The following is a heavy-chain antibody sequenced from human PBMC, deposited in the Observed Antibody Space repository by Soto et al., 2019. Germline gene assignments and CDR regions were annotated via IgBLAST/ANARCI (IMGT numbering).Heavy chain of an antibody. V-gene: IGHV3-21*01. D-gene: IGHD2-15*01. CDR2: INPSSTHI. Sequence: EVQLVESGGGLVVPGGSLSLSCVASGFTFSSYHMSWVRQAPGKGLEWVSSINPSSTHIDYADSVRGRFAISRDHSKNSLYLQMNSLRTEDAAVYYCARGYCGGGGCYLRRDACDVWGQGTLVPVSS. J-gene: IGHJ3*01. CDR3: ARGYCGGGGCYLRRDACDV. CDR1: GFTFSSYH.